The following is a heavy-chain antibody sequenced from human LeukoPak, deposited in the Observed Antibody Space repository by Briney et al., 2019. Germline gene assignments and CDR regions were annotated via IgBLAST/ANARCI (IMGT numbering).Heavy chain of an antibody. CDR3: ARDAPGAFDI. CDR1: GYTFTSYD. D-gene: IGHD1-14*01. Sequence: GASVKVSCKASGYTFTSYDINWVRQATGQGLEWMGWINPNSGGTNYAQKFQGRVTMTRDTSISTAYMELSRLRSDDTAVYYCARDAPGAFDIWGQGTMVTVSS. V-gene: IGHV1-2*02. CDR2: INPNSGGT. J-gene: IGHJ3*02.